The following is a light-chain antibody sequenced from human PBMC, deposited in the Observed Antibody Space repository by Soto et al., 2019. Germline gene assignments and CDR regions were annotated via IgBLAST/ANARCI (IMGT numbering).Light chain of an antibody. Sequence: QSVLTQPASVSGSPGQSITISCTGTSSDVGGYNYVSWYQQHPGKAPKLMIYDVTNRPSGISIRFSGSKSGNTASLTISGLQAEDEADYYSSSYKSTSTYVFGTGTKVTVL. CDR2: DVT. J-gene: IGLJ1*01. CDR3: SSYKSTSTYV. V-gene: IGLV2-14*01. CDR1: SSDVGGYNY.